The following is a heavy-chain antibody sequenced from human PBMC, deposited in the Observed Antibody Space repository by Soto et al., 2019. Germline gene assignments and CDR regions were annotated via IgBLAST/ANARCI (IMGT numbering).Heavy chain of an antibody. D-gene: IGHD6-19*01. CDR1: GVTFSSYA. CDR3: AKEVRYSSGWPPPY. Sequence: GGSLRRSCAASGVTFSSYAMSWVRQAPGKGLEWVSAISGSGGSTYYADSVKGRFTISRDNSKNTLYLQMNSLRAEDTAVYYCAKEVRYSSGWPPPYWGQGTLVTVSS. V-gene: IGHV3-23*01. CDR2: ISGSGGST. J-gene: IGHJ4*02.